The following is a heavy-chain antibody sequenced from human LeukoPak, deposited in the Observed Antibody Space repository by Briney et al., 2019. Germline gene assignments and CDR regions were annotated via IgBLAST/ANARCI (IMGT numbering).Heavy chain of an antibody. CDR3: VKANLFGSVSYYAD. V-gene: IGHV3-64D*09. D-gene: IGHD3-22*01. CDR2: VSSDGGST. CDR1: GFTFDDYA. Sequence: GGSLRLSCAASGFTFDDYAMSWVRQAPGKGLEYVSAVSSDGGSTYYADSVRGRFAISRDNSKNTLSLQMGSLRPEDTAVYYCVKANLFGSVSYYADWGQGTLVIVSS. J-gene: IGHJ4*02.